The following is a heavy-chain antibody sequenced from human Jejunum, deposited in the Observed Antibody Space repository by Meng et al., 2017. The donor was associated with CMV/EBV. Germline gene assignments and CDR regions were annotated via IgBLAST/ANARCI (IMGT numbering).Heavy chain of an antibody. V-gene: IGHV3-7*01. CDR2: IKLDGSDN. CDR3: VRGGGAFDM. CDR1: GFRFSTYW. Sequence: SLAASGFRFSTYWMSLVRQAPGKGLEWVANIKLDGSDNHYVDSVKGRFTISRDNAKNSLYLQMNSLRAEDTALYYCVRGGGAFDMWGQGTTVTVSS. D-gene: IGHD3-10*01. J-gene: IGHJ3*02.